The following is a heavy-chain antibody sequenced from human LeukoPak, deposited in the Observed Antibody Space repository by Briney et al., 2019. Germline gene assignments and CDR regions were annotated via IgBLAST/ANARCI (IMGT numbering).Heavy chain of an antibody. CDR1: GGSISSYY. Sequence: SETLSLTCTVSGGSISSYYWSWIRQPPGKGLEWIGYIYYSGSTNYNPSLKSRVTISVDTSKNQFSLKLSSVTAADTAVYYCAREYDILTGYYRYWGQGTLVTVSS. J-gene: IGHJ4*02. CDR2: IYYSGST. CDR3: AREYDILTGYYRY. V-gene: IGHV4-59*01. D-gene: IGHD3-9*01.